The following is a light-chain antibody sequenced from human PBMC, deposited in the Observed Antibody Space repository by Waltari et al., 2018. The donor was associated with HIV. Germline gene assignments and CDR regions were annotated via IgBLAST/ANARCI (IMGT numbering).Light chain of an antibody. CDR2: DVI. Sequence: QSVLTQPASVSGSPGQSITISCTGTSSDIGGYIYVPWYQQHPGKPPKVLIYDVINRPSGISDRFSGSKSGSTASLTISGLQAEDEADYYCASYTARSIPWVFGGGTKLTVV. V-gene: IGLV2-14*03. CDR3: ASYTARSIPWV. CDR1: SSDIGGYIY. J-gene: IGLJ3*02.